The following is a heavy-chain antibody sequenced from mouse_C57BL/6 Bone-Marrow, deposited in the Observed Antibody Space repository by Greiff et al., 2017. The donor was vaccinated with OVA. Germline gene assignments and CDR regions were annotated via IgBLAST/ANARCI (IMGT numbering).Heavy chain of an antibody. CDR1: GFNIKDYY. V-gene: IGHV14-2*01. CDR2: IDPEDGET. J-gene: IGHJ1*03. Sequence: EVQLQQSGAELVKPGASVKLSCTASGFNIKDYYMHWVKQRPEQGLEWIGRIDPEDGETKYAPKFKGKATITADKSSNTAYLQLSSLTSEDTSVYYCARSDDYDSSFYWYFDVWGTGTTVTVSS. CDR3: ARSDDYDSSFYWYFDV. D-gene: IGHD1-1*01.